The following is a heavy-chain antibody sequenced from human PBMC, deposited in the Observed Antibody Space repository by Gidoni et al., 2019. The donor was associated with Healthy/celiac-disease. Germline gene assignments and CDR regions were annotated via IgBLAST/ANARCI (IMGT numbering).Heavy chain of an antibody. CDR3: ANPYGFCSGGSCYSEYYYYGMDV. CDR1: GFTFSSYA. CDR2: MSGSGGST. D-gene: IGHD2-15*01. J-gene: IGHJ6*02. Sequence: EVQLLESGGGLVQPGGSLRLSCAASGFTFSSYAMRWVRQAPGKGLEWVSAMSGSGGSTYYADSVKGRFTSSRDNSKNTLYLQMNSLRAEDTAVYYCANPYGFCSGGSCYSEYYYYGMDVWGQGTTVTVSS. V-gene: IGHV3-23*01.